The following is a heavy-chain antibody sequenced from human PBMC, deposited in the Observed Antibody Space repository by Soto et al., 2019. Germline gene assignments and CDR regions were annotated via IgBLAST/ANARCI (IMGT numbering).Heavy chain of an antibody. V-gene: IGHV6-1*01. CDR1: GYVVAIDSSA. J-gene: IGHJ6*01. CDR3: ERALEETSLEV. Sequence: SQSRSVACVISGYVVAIDSSALNSIRQSPSRGRGFLGRAYYRSQWYIDFAGSCKSRLTINPDTSKHEGPLHLKSVTPDDTAMYYCERALEETSLEVWGPGTTLNVSS. CDR2: AYYRSQWYI. D-gene: IGHD1-1*01.